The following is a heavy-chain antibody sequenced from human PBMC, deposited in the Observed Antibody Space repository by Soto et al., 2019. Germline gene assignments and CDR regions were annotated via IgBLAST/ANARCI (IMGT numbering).Heavy chain of an antibody. Sequence: EVQLAESGGGMVQPGGSLRLSCVASGFTFSSYDMHWVRQAPGKGLEYVSSISSNGGTTYYGNSVKGRFTISRDNSKNTLYFQMGSLWAEDMAVYYCVRRVSGNYDYWGQGTLVTVSS. V-gene: IGHV3-64*01. J-gene: IGHJ4*02. CDR1: GFTFSSYD. CDR3: VRRVSGNYDY. D-gene: IGHD1-7*01. CDR2: ISSNGGTT.